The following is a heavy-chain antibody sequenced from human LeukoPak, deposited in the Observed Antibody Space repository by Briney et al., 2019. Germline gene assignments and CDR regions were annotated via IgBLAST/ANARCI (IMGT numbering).Heavy chain of an antibody. Sequence: GSLRLSCAASGFTFSSYGMHWVRQVPGKGLGWVAFILFDGSKQYYADSVKGRLTISRDNSKNTLYLQMNSLRAEDTAVYDCAKDLALYYYDSSGPDYWGQGTLVTVSS. J-gene: IGHJ4*02. V-gene: IGHV3-30*02. CDR1: GFTFSSYG. D-gene: IGHD3-22*01. CDR3: AKDLALYYYDSSGPDY. CDR2: ILFDGSKQ.